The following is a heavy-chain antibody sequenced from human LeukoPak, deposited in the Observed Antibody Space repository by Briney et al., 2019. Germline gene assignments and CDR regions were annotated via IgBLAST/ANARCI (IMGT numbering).Heavy chain of an antibody. CDR2: ISYDGSNK. CDR1: GFTFSSYA. D-gene: IGHD6-19*01. CDR3: ASLSGWLIGAFDI. V-gene: IGHV3-30-3*01. J-gene: IGHJ3*02. Sequence: GGSLRLSCAAAGFTFSSYAMHWVRQAPGKGLEWVAVISYDGSNKYYADSVKGRFTISRDNSKNTLYLQMNSLRAEDTAVYYCASLSGWLIGAFDIWGQGTMVTVSS.